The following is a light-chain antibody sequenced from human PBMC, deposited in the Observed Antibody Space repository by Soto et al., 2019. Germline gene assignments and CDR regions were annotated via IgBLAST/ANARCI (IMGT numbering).Light chain of an antibody. Sequence: QSVLTQPPSASGTPGQRVTISCSGSGSNIGSNTVNWYQQLPGTAPKLLIHSNNQRPSGVPDRFSGSRSGTSASLAISGLQSEDEADYYCAAWDDSLSGSYVFGTGTQLTVL. V-gene: IGLV1-44*01. CDR2: SNN. CDR1: GSNIGSNT. J-gene: IGLJ1*01. CDR3: AAWDDSLSGSYV.